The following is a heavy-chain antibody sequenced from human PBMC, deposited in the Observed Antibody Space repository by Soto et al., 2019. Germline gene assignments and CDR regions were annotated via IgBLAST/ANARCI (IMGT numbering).Heavy chain of an antibody. J-gene: IGHJ4*02. CDR1: GYTFNTYG. Sequence: QVQLVQSGAKVKKPGASMNVSCKTSGYTFNTYGTAWVRQAPGQGLEWMGWISAYNGNTNYPLELQGRVTMTTDTSKSTANMELMNLNSEDTAVYYCARRLAYCNGGSCYDYFDYWGQGTLITVSS. V-gene: IGHV1-18*01. CDR2: ISAYNGNT. CDR3: ARRLAYCNGGSCYDYFDY. D-gene: IGHD2-15*01.